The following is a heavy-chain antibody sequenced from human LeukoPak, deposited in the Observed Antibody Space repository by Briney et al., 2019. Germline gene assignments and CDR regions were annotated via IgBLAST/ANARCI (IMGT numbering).Heavy chain of an antibody. Sequence: SEILSLTCTVSGGSISSYYWSWIRQPPGKGLEWIGYIYYSGSTNYNPSLKSRVTISVDTSKNQFSLKLSSVTAADTAVYYCARQSMLAGYCSSTSCYAFDYWGQGTLVTVSS. V-gene: IGHV4-59*08. CDR3: ARQSMLAGYCSSTSCYAFDY. CDR2: IYYSGST. J-gene: IGHJ4*02. D-gene: IGHD2-2*01. CDR1: GGSISSYY.